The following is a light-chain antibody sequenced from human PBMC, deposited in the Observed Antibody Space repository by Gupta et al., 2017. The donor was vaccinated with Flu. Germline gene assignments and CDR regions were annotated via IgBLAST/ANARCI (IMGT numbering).Light chain of an antibody. Sequence: QTATMTGSGDAVVNKYVYWFHHNPAQAPNLLLYKDSRRNSGIPERFSASDYATTVTLTISGVQAEDEADYYCQSAERTSKNYVFGGGTKLTVL. V-gene: IGLV3-25*01. CDR1: AVVNKY. CDR3: QSAERTSKNYV. J-gene: IGLJ1*01. CDR2: KDS.